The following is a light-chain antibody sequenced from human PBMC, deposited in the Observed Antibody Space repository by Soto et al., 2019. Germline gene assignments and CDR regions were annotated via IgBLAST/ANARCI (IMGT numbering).Light chain of an antibody. Sequence: DIPLTQSPPSLSASVGDTVIITCRTSQNIKNYLNWYQQRPGRAPKLLIYAASRLHNGVPSRFSGSGSGTDFTPTSTMLQSEYVATYFCQEGYSAPWTFGQGTKVEI. CDR2: AAS. J-gene: IGKJ1*01. CDR3: QEGYSAPWT. V-gene: IGKV1-39*01. CDR1: QNIKNY.